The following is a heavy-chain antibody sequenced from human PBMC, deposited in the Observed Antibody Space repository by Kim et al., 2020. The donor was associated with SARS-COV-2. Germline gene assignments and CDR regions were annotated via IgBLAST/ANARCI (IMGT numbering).Heavy chain of an antibody. CDR1: GFAFSSYA. V-gene: IGHV3-30-3*01. Sequence: GGSLRLSCAASGFAFSSYAMHWVRQAPGKGLEWVAVISYDGSNKYYADSVKGRFTISRDNSKNTLYLQMNSLRAEDTAVYYCARDVVSSSWYVNFSFQRHYYYYGMDVWGQGTTVTVSS. CDR3: ARDVVSSSWYVNFSFQRHYYYYGMDV. D-gene: IGHD6-13*01. J-gene: IGHJ6*02. CDR2: ISYDGSNK.